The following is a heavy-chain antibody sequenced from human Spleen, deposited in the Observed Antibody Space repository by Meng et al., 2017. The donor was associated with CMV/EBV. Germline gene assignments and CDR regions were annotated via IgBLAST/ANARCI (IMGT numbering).Heavy chain of an antibody. D-gene: IGHD1-26*01. CDR3: AREDRPKWELLPTDY. V-gene: IGHV3-21*01. J-gene: IGHJ4*02. CDR2: ITESGTYD. Sequence: GGSLRLSCAASGFTFRNYNMNWVRQAPGKGLEWVSHITESGTYDSYADSVKGRFTVSRDNAKNSLYLQMNSLRAEDTAVYYCAREDRPKWELLPTDYWGQGTLVTVSS. CDR1: GFTFRNYN.